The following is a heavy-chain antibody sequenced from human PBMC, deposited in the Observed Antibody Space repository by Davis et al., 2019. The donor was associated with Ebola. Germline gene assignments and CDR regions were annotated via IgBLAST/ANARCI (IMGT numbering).Heavy chain of an antibody. CDR2: MNPNSGNT. CDR1: GYTFTSYD. V-gene: IGHV1-8*01. J-gene: IGHJ6*02. CDR3: ARLYGDLYYYGMDV. Sequence: AALVKVSCKASGYTFTSYDINWVRQATGQGLEWMGWMNPNSGNTGYAQKFQGRVTMTRNTPIRKAYMELSSLRAKDTDVYYWARLYGDLYYYGMDVWGQGTTVTVSS. D-gene: IGHD4-17*01.